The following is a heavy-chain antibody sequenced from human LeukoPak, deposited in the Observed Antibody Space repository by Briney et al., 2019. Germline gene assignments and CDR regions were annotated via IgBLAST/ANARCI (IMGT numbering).Heavy chain of an antibody. CDR3: ARVRRDGYNSLY. J-gene: IGHJ4*02. Sequence: GGSPRLSCAASGFTFSSYEMNWVRQAPGKGLEWVSYISSSGSTIYYADSVKGRFTISRDNAKNSLYLQMNSLRAEDTAVYYCARVRRDGYNSLYWGQGTLVTVSS. CDR1: GFTFSSYE. V-gene: IGHV3-48*03. D-gene: IGHD5-24*01. CDR2: ISSSGSTI.